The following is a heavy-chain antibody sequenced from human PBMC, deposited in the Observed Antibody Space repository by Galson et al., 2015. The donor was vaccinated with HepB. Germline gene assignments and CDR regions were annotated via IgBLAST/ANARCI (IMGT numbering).Heavy chain of an antibody. Sequence: CAISGDSVSSTSATWNWIRQSPSRGLEWLGRTYYRSKWYNDYAVSVKSRITINPDTSKNQFSLQLNSVTPEDTAVYYCARVRYYDSSGSPGYYYGMDVWGQGTTVTVSS. CDR2: TYYRSKWYN. J-gene: IGHJ6*02. V-gene: IGHV6-1*01. D-gene: IGHD3-22*01. CDR3: ARVRYYDSSGSPGYYYGMDV. CDR1: GDSVSSTSAT.